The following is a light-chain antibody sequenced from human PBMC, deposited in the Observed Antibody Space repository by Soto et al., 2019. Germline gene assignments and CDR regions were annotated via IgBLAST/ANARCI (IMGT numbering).Light chain of an antibody. CDR2: AAS. V-gene: IGKV1-8*01. CDR3: QQYYSYPRIT. J-gene: IGKJ5*01. Sequence: AIRMTQSPSSFSASTGDRVTITCRASQGISSYLAWYQQKPGKAPKLLIYAASTLQSGVPSRFSGSGSGTDFTLTICCLQSEDFATYYCQQYYSYPRITLGQGTRLETK. CDR1: QGISSY.